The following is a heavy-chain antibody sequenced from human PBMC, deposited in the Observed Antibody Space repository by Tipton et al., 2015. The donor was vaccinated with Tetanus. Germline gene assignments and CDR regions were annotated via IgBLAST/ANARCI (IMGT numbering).Heavy chain of an antibody. D-gene: IGHD6-13*01. CDR1: GGSISNYY. Sequence: TLSLTCTVSGGSISNYYWSWIRQPPGKRLEWIGYIYYTGRTDYNPSLRSRVTISLDTSKNQFSLKLSSVTAVDTAVYYCARSEQQLVRGYYYYYYMDVWDKGTTVTVSS. V-gene: IGHV4-59*01. CDR3: ARSEQQLVRGYYYYYYMDV. J-gene: IGHJ6*03. CDR2: IYYTGRT.